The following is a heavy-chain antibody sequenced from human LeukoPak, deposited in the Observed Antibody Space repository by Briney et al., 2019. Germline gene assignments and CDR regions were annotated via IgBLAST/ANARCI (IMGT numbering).Heavy chain of an antibody. D-gene: IGHD3-22*01. CDR3: ARDYGYYYDSSGYYYFHHYGMDV. CDR2: IWYDGSNK. Sequence: GGSLRLSCAASGFTFSSYGMHWVRQAPGKGLEWVAVIWYDGSNKYYADSVKGRFTISRDNSKNTLYLQMNSLRAEDTAVYYCARDYGYYYDSSGYYYFHHYGMDVWGQGTTVTVSS. V-gene: IGHV3-33*01. CDR1: GFTFSSYG. J-gene: IGHJ6*02.